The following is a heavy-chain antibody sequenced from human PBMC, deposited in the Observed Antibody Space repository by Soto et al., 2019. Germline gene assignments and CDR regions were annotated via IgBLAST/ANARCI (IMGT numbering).Heavy chain of an antibody. CDR1: GGSFSGYY. CDR2: INHSGST. Sequence: QVQLQQWGAGLLKPSETLSLTCAVYGGSFSGYYWSWIRQPPGKGLEWIGEINHSGSTNYNPSLKSRVTISVDTSKNQFSLKLSSVTAADTAVYYCARGGDGDYVPFDYWGQGTLVTVSS. J-gene: IGHJ4*02. CDR3: ARGGDGDYVPFDY. V-gene: IGHV4-34*01. D-gene: IGHD4-17*01.